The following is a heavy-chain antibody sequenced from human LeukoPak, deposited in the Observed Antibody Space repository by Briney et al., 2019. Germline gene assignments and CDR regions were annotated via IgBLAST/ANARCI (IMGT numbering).Heavy chain of an antibody. CDR1: GGTFSSYA. J-gene: IGHJ5*02. Sequence: ASVKVSCKASGGTFSSYAISWVRQAPGQGLEWMGGIIPIFGTANYAQKFQGRVTITADESTSTAYMELSSLRSEDMAVYYCASKGGGGYQLLFGWFDPWGQGTLVTVSS. V-gene: IGHV1-69*13. CDR2: IIPIFGTA. CDR3: ASKGGGGYQLLFGWFDP. D-gene: IGHD2-2*01.